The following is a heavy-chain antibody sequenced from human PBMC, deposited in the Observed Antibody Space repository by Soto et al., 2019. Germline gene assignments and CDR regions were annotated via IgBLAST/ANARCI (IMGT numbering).Heavy chain of an antibody. CDR1: GFTFSSYA. CDR3: AKGQYSSSWSTSGFDY. J-gene: IGHJ4*02. Sequence: PGGSLRLSCAASGFTFSSYAMSWVRQAPGKGLEWVSAISGSGGSTYYADSVKGRFTISRDNSKNTLYLQMNSLRAEDTAVYYCAKGQYSSSWSTSGFDYWGQGTLVTVSS. CDR2: ISGSGGST. D-gene: IGHD6-13*01. V-gene: IGHV3-23*01.